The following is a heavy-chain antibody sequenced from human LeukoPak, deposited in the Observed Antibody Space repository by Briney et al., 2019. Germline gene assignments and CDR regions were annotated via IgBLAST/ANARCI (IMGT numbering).Heavy chain of an antibody. Sequence: GGSLRLSCAASGFTFSSYGMHWVRQAPGKGLEWVAVIWYDGSNKYYADSVKGRFTISRDNSKNTLYLQMNSLRAEDTAVYYCARDRVTMVRGVPGYWGQGTLVTVSS. CDR1: GFTFSSYG. V-gene: IGHV3-33*08. J-gene: IGHJ4*02. CDR3: ARDRVTMVRGVPGY. CDR2: IWYDGSNK. D-gene: IGHD3-10*01.